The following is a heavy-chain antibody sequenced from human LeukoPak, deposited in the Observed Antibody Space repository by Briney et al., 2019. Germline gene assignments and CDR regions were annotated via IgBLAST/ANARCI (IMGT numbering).Heavy chain of an antibody. CDR3: AKEQGYCGSSSCYNGLDY. V-gene: IGHV3-23*01. D-gene: IGHD2-2*02. CDR2: ISGSGGST. Sequence: GGSLRLTCAASGFTFSSYAMSWVRQAPGKGLEWVSAISGSGGSTYYAHSVKGRFTISRDNSKITLYLQMNSLRAEYTAVYYCAKEQGYCGSSSCYNGLDYWGQGTLVTVPS. J-gene: IGHJ4*02. CDR1: GFTFSSYA.